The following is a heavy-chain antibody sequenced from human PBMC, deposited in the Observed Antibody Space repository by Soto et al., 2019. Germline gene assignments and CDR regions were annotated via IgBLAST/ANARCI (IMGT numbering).Heavy chain of an antibody. V-gene: IGHV4-39*01. J-gene: IGHJ4*02. Sequence: SETLSLTCTVSGGSISSSSYYWGWIRQPPEKGLEWIGSIYYSGSTYYNPPLKSRVTISVDTSKNQFSLNLSSVTAADTAVYYCARTIVVVVAATGDHFDYWGQGTLVTVSS. D-gene: IGHD2-15*01. CDR3: ARTIVVVVAATGDHFDY. CDR2: IYYSGST. CDR1: GGSISSSSYY.